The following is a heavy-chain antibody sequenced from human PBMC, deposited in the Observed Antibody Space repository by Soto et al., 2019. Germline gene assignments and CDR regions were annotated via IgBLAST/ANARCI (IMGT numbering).Heavy chain of an antibody. Sequence: GGSLRLSCAASGFTVSSNYMSWVRQAPGKGLEWVSVIYSGGSTYYADSMKGRFTISRDNSKNTLYLQMNSLRAEDTAVYYCAREVNYYGSGSYDYWGQGTLVTVSS. CDR2: IYSGGST. D-gene: IGHD3-10*01. CDR3: AREVNYYGSGSYDY. J-gene: IGHJ4*02. V-gene: IGHV3-53*01. CDR1: GFTVSSNY.